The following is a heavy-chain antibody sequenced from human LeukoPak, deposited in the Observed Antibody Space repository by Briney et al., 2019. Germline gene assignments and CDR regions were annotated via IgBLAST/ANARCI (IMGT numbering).Heavy chain of an antibody. J-gene: IGHJ2*01. D-gene: IGHD1-14*01. CDR3: AKEMTGVRGWYFDL. Sequence: PGGSLRLSCAASGFTFSSYAMHWVRQAPGKGLEWVAVISYDGSNKYYADSVKGRFTISRDNPKNTLYLQMNSLRAEDTAVYYCAKEMTGVRGWYFDLWGRGTLVTVSS. V-gene: IGHV3-30*04. CDR1: GFTFSSYA. CDR2: ISYDGSNK.